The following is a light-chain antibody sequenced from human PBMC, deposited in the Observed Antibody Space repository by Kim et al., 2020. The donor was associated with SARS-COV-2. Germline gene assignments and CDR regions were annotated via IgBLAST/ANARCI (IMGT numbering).Light chain of an antibody. CDR3: QQYYSLST. CDR2: RAS. J-gene: IGKJ2*01. V-gene: IGKV1-5*03. CDR1: QSIGTS. Sequence: LSASVGDRVTITCRASQSIGTSLAWFQQKSGKAPKVLIYRASSLESGVPSRFSGSGSGTEFTLTISSLQPDDFATYYCQQYYSLSTFGQGTKLEI.